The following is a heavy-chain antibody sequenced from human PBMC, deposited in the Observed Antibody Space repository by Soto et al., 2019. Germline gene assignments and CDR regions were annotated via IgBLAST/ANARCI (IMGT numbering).Heavy chain of an antibody. Sequence: GGSLRLSCAASGFTFSSYWMHWVRQAPGKGLVWVSRINSDGSSTSYADSVKGRFTISRDNAKNTLYLQMNSLRAEDTAVYYCAREIAYGDYVSDAFDIWGQGTMVTVSS. CDR2: INSDGSST. D-gene: IGHD4-17*01. V-gene: IGHV3-74*01. CDR3: AREIAYGDYVSDAFDI. CDR1: GFTFSSYW. J-gene: IGHJ3*02.